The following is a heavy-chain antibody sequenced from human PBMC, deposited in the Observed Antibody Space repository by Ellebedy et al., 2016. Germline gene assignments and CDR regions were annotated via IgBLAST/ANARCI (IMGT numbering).Heavy chain of an antibody. CDR1: GASFTDYY. Sequence: SETLSLTCAVYGASFTDYYWTWIRQPPGKGLEWIGEIHPSGSSTYNPSLKSRVTMSVDTSKSQFSLRLTSVTAADTAVYYCAKWNDGWKGFDVWGQGTMATVSS. CDR2: IHPSGSS. D-gene: IGHD1-1*01. CDR3: AKWNDGWKGFDV. J-gene: IGHJ3*01. V-gene: IGHV4-34*01.